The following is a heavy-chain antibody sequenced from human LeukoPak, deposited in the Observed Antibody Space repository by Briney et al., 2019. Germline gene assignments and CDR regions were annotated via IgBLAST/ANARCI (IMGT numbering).Heavy chain of an antibody. V-gene: IGHV3-23*01. CDR2: ISGSGGST. Sequence: GGSLRLSCAASGFTFSSYAMSWVRQAPGKGLEWVSAISGSGGSTYYADSVKGRFTISRDNAKNSLYLQMNSLRAEDTALYYCAKDSVLAVAGTSLDYYYYYGMDVWGQGTTVTVSS. J-gene: IGHJ6*02. D-gene: IGHD6-19*01. CDR3: AKDSVLAVAGTSLDYYYYYGMDV. CDR1: GFTFSSYA.